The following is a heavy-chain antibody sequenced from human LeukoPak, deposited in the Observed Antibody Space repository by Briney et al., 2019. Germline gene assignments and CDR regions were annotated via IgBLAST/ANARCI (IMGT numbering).Heavy chain of an antibody. V-gene: IGHV4-59*01. D-gene: IGHD2-2*02. CDR1: GGSISSYY. CDR2: IYYSGST. Sequence: SETLSLTCTVSGGSISSYYWSWIRQPPGKGLEWIGYIYYSGSTNYNPSLKSRVTISVDTSKNQFSLKLSSVTAADTAVYYCASGGYCSSTSCYSDYRGQGTLVTVSS. CDR3: ASGGYCSSTSCYSDY. J-gene: IGHJ4*02.